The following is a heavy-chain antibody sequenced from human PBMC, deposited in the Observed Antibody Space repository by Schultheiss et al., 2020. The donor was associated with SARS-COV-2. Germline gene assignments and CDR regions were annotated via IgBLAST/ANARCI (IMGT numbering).Heavy chain of an antibody. V-gene: IGHV3-30-3*02. CDR2: ISYDGSNK. Sequence: GGSLRLSCAASGFTFSSYAMHWVRQAPGKGLEWVAVISYDGSNKYYADSVKGRFTISRDNSKNTLYLQMNSLRAEDTALYYCAKCGYSYGNDAFDIWGHGTMVTVSS. CDR3: AKCGYSYGNDAFDI. CDR1: GFTFSSYA. D-gene: IGHD5-18*01. J-gene: IGHJ3*02.